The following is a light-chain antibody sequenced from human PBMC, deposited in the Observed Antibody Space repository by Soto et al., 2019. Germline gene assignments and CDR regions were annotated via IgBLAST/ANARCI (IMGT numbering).Light chain of an antibody. Sequence: EIRMTQSPASLSASTGERATLSCRASQSVSSNLAWYQQKPGQAPRLLIYGASTRDTGIPSRFSGSGSGTEFTLTISSLQSEDFAVYYCQQYNSWPRTFGQGTKVEIK. J-gene: IGKJ1*01. V-gene: IGKV3-15*01. CDR2: GAS. CDR1: QSVSSN. CDR3: QQYNSWPRT.